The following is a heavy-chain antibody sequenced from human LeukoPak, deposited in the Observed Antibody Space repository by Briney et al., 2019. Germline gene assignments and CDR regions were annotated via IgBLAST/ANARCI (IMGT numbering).Heavy chain of an antibody. CDR1: GGSISSYY. V-gene: IGHV4-59*08. J-gene: IGHJ5*02. Sequence: TLXXXCTVSGGSISSYYWSWIRQPPGKGLEWIGYIYYSGSTNYNPSLKSRVTISVDTSKNQFSLKLSSVTAADTAVYYCARARSGXXGXDPWGQXTXVTVSS. CDR2: IYYSGST. CDR3: ARARSGXXGXDP. D-gene: IGHD3-10*01.